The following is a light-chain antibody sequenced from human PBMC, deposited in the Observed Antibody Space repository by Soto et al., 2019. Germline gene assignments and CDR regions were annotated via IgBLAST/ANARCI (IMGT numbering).Light chain of an antibody. CDR3: QQRSNWHPIT. J-gene: IGKJ5*01. CDR1: QSLSNNIY. Sequence: ESVLMQSPGTLSLSPGERCTHSCMAIQSLSNNIYLAWYQQKPCQAPRLLIYDASNRATGIPARFSGSGSGTDFTLTISSLEPEDFAVYYCQQRSNWHPITFGQGTRLEIK. V-gene: IGKV3D-11*02. CDR2: DAS.